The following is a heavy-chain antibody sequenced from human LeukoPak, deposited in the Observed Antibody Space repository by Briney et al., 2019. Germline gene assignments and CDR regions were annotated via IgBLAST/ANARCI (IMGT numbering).Heavy chain of an antibody. CDR1: GFTFSSHG. CDR3: AKDSSGYHYAGPFDY. J-gene: IGHJ4*02. CDR2: ISPNGVIT. D-gene: IGHD3-22*01. V-gene: IGHV3-23*01. Sequence: GGSLRLSCAASGFTFSSHGMNWVRQAPGKGLEWVSGISPNGVITYYADSVKGRFTISRDNSKNTLYLQMNSLRAEDTAVYYCAKDSSGYHYAGPFDYWGQGTLVTVSS.